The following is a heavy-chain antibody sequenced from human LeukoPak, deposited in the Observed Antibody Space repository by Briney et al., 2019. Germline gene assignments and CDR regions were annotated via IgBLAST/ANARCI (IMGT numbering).Heavy chain of an antibody. Sequence: QTGGSLRLSCAASGFTFSTYWMHWIRQAPGKGLEWVAVIWYDASKEYYQNSVEGRFTISRDDSKNTLYLQMNSLRPEDTAMYYCARDFEFTTEDTFASPDYWGQGTLVTVSS. V-gene: IGHV3-33*08. D-gene: IGHD5-18*01. J-gene: IGHJ4*02. CDR1: GFTFSTYW. CDR2: IWYDASKE. CDR3: ARDFEFTTEDTFASPDY.